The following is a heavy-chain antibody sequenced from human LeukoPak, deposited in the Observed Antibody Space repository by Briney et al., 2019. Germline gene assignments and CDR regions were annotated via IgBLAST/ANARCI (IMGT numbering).Heavy chain of an antibody. CDR1: GFTFSSSN. CDR2: ISYDGTKT. D-gene: IGHD3-10*01. CDR3: EREWFWEAN. V-gene: IGHV3-30*04. J-gene: IGHJ4*02. Sequence: GGSLRLSCAPSGFTFSSSNMHWVRQSPGKGLEWLALISYDGTKTYYAESVKGRFTVSRDNSKNTLFLQMNSLAAEDTAIYYCEREWFWEANWGQGARVTVSS.